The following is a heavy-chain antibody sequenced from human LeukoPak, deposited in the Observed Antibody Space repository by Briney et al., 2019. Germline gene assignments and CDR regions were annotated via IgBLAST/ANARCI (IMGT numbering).Heavy chain of an antibody. D-gene: IGHD6-25*01. CDR2: ISTSGNDI. CDR3: AKDGGSFDP. V-gene: IGHV3-48*03. CDR1: GFIFSNYE. Sequence: GGSLRLSCAASGFIFSNYEINWVRQAPGEGLEWVSYISTSGNDIYYADSVKGRFTISRDNAKNTLYLQMNSLRAEDTAVYYCAKDGGSFDPWGQGTLVTVSS. J-gene: IGHJ5*02.